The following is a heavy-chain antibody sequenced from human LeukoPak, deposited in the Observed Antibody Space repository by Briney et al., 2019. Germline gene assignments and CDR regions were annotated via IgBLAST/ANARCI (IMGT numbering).Heavy chain of an antibody. Sequence: GGSLRLSCAASGFTFSSYAMHWVRQAPGKGLEGVAVISYDGSNKYYADSVKGRFTISRDNSKNTLYLQMNSLRAEDTAVYYCARDYGRRFGEENQFDYWGQGTLVTVSS. CDR1: GFTFSSYA. CDR2: ISYDGSNK. CDR3: ARDYGRRFGEENQFDY. V-gene: IGHV3-30-3*01. D-gene: IGHD3-10*01. J-gene: IGHJ4*02.